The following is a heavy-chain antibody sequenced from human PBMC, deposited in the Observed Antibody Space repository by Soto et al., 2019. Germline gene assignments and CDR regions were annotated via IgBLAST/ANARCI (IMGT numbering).Heavy chain of an antibody. CDR3: ARCAYGSYTFGIDV. V-gene: IGHV4-4*02. Sequence: QVQLQESGPGLVKSSGTLSLTCAVSGVSISSSHWWTWVRQPPGKGLEWIGEIHYSGTTNHNPPLCGRVTIAADKSRNQFSLILSSGTAAYTAVYDCARCAYGSYTFGIDVWGQGTTVSVSS. J-gene: IGHJ6*02. D-gene: IGHD3-3*01. CDR1: GVSISSSHW. CDR2: IHYSGTT.